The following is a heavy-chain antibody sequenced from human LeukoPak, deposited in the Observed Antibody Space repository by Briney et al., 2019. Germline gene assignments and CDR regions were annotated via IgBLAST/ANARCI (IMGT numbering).Heavy chain of an antibody. Sequence: ASVKVSCKASGYTVTSYYMHWVRQAPGQGLEWMGIINPSGGSTSSAQKFQGRVTMTRDMSTSTVYMELSSLRSEDTAVYYCARGTYSSSSGRFDYWGQGTLVTVSS. CDR3: ARGTYSSSSGRFDY. CDR2: INPSGGST. CDR1: GYTVTSYY. J-gene: IGHJ4*02. V-gene: IGHV1-46*01. D-gene: IGHD6-6*01.